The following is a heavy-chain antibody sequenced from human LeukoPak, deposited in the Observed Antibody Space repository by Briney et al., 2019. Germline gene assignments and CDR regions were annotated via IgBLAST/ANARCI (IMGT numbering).Heavy chain of an antibody. D-gene: IGHD5-24*01. Sequence: GGSLRLSCAASGFTFRSYGMHWVRQAPGKGLEWVAVIWYDGSDKCYADSVKGRFTISRDNTKNTLYLQMNSLRAEDTAVFYCAREMATIRGYFDFWGQGTLVTVSS. CDR3: AREMATIRGYFDF. CDR2: IWYDGSDK. V-gene: IGHV3-33*01. J-gene: IGHJ4*02. CDR1: GFTFRSYG.